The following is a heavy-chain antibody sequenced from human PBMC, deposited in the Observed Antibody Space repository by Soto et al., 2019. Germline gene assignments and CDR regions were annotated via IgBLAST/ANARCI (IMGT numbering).Heavy chain of an antibody. V-gene: IGHV1-69*01. CDR3: ARDGNRRRGYSYGNYYYYGMDV. Sequence: QVQLVQSGAEVKKPGSSVKVSCKASGGTFSSYAISWVRQAPGQGLEWMGGIIPIFGTANYAQKFQGRVTITADESTSTAYMELSSLRSEDTAVYYCARDGNRRRGYSYGNYYYYGMDVWVQGTTVTVSS. D-gene: IGHD5-18*01. CDR2: IIPIFGTA. CDR1: GGTFSSYA. J-gene: IGHJ6*02.